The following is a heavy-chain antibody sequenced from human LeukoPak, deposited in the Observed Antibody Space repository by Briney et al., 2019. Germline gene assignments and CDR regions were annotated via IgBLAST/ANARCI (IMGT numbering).Heavy chain of an antibody. CDR3: ARVPSLQQLVPCAFDI. Sequence: GASMKVSCKASGYTFTSYGISWVRQAPGQGLEWMGWISAYNGNTNYAQKLQGGVTMTRDMSTSTVYMELSSLRSEDTAVYYCARVPSLQQLVPCAFDIWGQGTMVTVSS. J-gene: IGHJ3*02. D-gene: IGHD6-6*01. CDR1: GYTFTSYG. CDR2: ISAYNGNT. V-gene: IGHV1-18*01.